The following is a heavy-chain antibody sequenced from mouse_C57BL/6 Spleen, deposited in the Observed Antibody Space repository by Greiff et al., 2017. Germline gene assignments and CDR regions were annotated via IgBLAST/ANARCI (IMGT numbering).Heavy chain of an antibody. D-gene: IGHD1-1*01. CDR1: GYTFTSYW. Sequence: QVQLQQPGAELVKPGASVKLSCKASGYTFTSYWMHWLQQRPGQGLEWIGMIHPTTGSTTYNEQFKSKATLTVYKSSSTAYMQLSGLTSEDSAVYYCARSTYYGSSYDYWGQGTTLTVSS. V-gene: IGHV1-64*01. J-gene: IGHJ2*01. CDR2: IHPTTGST. CDR3: ARSTYYGSSYDY.